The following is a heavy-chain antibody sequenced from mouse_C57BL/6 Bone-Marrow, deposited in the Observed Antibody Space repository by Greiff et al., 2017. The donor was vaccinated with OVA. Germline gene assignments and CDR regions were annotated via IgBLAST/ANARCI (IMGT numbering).Heavy chain of an antibody. J-gene: IGHJ1*03. Sequence: QVQLQQSGPELVKPGASVKISCKASGYTFTDYYINWVKQRPGQGLGGIGWIFPGSGSTYYNEKLKGKATLTVDKSSRTAYMLLSSLTSEDSAVYFCARGVVWGTGTTVTVSS. CDR3: ARGVV. CDR2: IFPGSGST. CDR1: GYTFTDYY. V-gene: IGHV1-75*01.